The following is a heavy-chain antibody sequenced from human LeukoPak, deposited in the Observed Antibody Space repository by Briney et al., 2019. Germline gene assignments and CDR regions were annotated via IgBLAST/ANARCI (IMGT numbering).Heavy chain of an antibody. CDR1: GGSISSYY. J-gene: IGHJ5*02. V-gene: IGHV4-59*12. Sequence: SETLSLTCTVSGGSISSYYWSWIRQPPGKGLEWIGYIYYSGSTNYNPSLKSRVTISVDTSKNQFSLKLSSVTAADTAVYYCAREVAAAPFDPWGQGTLVTVSS. CDR3: AREVAAAPFDP. CDR2: IYYSGST. D-gene: IGHD6-13*01.